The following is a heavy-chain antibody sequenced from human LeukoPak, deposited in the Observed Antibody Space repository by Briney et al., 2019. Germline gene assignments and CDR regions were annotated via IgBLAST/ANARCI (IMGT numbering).Heavy chain of an antibody. CDR3: ARRFREAFDY. CDR1: GGSISSSSYY. J-gene: IGHJ4*02. Sequence: SETLSLTCTVSGGSISSSSYYWGWIRQPPGKGLEWIGSIYYSGSTYYNPYLKSRVTISVDTSKNQFSLELSSVTAADTAVYYCARRFREAFDYWGQGTLVTVSS. D-gene: IGHD1-26*01. V-gene: IGHV4-39*01. CDR2: IYYSGST.